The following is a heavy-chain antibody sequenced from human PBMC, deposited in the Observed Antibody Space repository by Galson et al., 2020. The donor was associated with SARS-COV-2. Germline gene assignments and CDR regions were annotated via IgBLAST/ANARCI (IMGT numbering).Heavy chain of an antibody. J-gene: IGHJ4*02. CDR2: IFYSGST. D-gene: IGHD3-10*01. V-gene: IGHV4-59*01. CDR1: GGSISGYY. CDR3: ARGFGES. Sequence: SETLSLTCTVSGGSISGYYWSWIRQPPGKGLELIGYIFYSGSTNYNPSLKSRVTISVDTSKNQFSLRLSSVTAADTAVYYCARGFGESWGQGTLVIVSS.